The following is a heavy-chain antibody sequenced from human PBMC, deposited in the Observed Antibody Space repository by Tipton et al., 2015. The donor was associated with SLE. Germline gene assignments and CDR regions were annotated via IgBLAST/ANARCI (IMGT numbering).Heavy chain of an antibody. V-gene: IGHV4-30-4*01. Sequence: TLSLTCTVSGGSISSGDYYWSWIRQPPGKGLEWIGYIYYSGSTYYNPSLKSRVTISVDTSKNQFSLKLTSVTAADTAVYYCARAVPPRGFDYWGQGTLVTVSS. J-gene: IGHJ4*02. D-gene: IGHD3-10*01. CDR2: IYYSGST. CDR3: ARAVPPRGFDY. CDR1: GGSISSGDYY.